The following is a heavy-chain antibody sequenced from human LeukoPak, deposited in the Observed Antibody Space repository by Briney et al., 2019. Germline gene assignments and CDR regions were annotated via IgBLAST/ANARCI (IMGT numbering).Heavy chain of an antibody. V-gene: IGHV4-34*01. Sequence: SETLSLTCAVYGGSFSGYYWSWIRQPPGKGLEWIGEINHSGSTNYNPSLESRVTISVDTSKNQFSLKLSSVTAADTAVYYCARGVTAIVAFDYWGQGTLVTVSS. D-gene: IGHD2-21*02. CDR1: GGSFSGYY. CDR2: INHSGST. CDR3: ARGVTAIVAFDY. J-gene: IGHJ4*02.